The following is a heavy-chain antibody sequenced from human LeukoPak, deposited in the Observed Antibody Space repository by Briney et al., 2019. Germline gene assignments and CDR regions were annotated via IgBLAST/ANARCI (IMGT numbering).Heavy chain of an antibody. V-gene: IGHV3-53*01. J-gene: IGHJ6*02. CDR2: IFSGAST. CDR3: ARGGAWDYYCMDV. CDR1: GCTVSNHH. Sequence: PGGSLRLSCAASGCTVSNHHMSWVRQAPGKGLEWVSVIFSGASTYYSDSVQGRFIISRDISKNTLYLQMNSLRADDTAVYYCARGGAWDYYCMDVWGQGTTVTVSS. D-gene: IGHD3-16*01.